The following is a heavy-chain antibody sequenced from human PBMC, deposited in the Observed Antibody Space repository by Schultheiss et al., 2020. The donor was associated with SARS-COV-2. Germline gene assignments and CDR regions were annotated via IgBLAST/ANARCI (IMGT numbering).Heavy chain of an antibody. Sequence: GESLKISCAASGFTVSSNYMSWIRQAPGKGLEWVSSISSSSSYIYYADSVKGRFTISRDNSKNTLYFQLGSLRAEDTAVYYCARYYDILTSDSYFDYWGQGALVTGSS. V-gene: IGHV3-21*01. CDR1: GFTVSSNY. D-gene: IGHD3-9*01. CDR2: ISSSSSYI. CDR3: ARYYDILTSDSYFDY. J-gene: IGHJ4*02.